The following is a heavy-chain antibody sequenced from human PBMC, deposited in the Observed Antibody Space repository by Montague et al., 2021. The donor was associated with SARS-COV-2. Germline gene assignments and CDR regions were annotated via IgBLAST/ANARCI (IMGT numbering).Heavy chain of an antibody. CDR1: GFTFSAYW. CDR2: ISQDGSEE. Sequence: SRRLSCAASGFTFSAYWMTWVRQAPGKGLEWVASISQDGSEEKSVDSVKGRFTISRDNAKSSLYLQMNSLRAEDTAVFYCARVVSNGWTFDYWGQGTLVTVSS. V-gene: IGHV3-7*03. D-gene: IGHD6-19*01. CDR3: ARVVSNGWTFDY. J-gene: IGHJ4*02.